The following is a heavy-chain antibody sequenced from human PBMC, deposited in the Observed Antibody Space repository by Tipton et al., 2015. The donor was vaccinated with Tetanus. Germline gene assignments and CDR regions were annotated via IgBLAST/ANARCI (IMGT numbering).Heavy chain of an antibody. CDR2: IDYFGST. J-gene: IGHJ4*02. Sequence: TLSLTCTVSGGSISTYHWNWFRLSPGEGLEWIGYIDYFGSTKYNPSLKSRVAMSVDTSKNQLSLRLNSVTSADTAVYYCARTSGYMYSDCWGQGTLVTVSS. D-gene: IGHD3-3*01. V-gene: IGHV4-59*01. CDR1: GGSISTYH. CDR3: ARTSGYMYSDC.